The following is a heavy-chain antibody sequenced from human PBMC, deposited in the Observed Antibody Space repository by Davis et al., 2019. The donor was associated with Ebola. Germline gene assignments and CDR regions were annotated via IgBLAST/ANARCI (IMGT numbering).Heavy chain of an antibody. J-gene: IGHJ3*01. CDR3: AKDNRNIWSEV. D-gene: IGHD2/OR15-2a*01. Sequence: GESLKISCAASGFVFRNYVMSWVRQAPGKGREWVSTYCTSADTYYADSVKGRFTISRDNSKNTLYLQMNGLRVEDTAIYYCAKDNRNIWSEVWGQGTMVTVSS. CDR1: GFVFRNYV. V-gene: IGHV3-23*01. CDR2: CTSADT.